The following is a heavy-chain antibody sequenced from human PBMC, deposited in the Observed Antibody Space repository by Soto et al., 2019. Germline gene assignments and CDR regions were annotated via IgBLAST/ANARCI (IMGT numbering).Heavy chain of an antibody. Sequence: QVQLQESGPGLVKPSQTLSLTCTVSGGSISTVNYWWSWIRQSPDMGLEWIGHIYNGGSTYNNPSGGRRLTMSVDTSKNQLSVPLSSVSAADTAVYYCARGPSGDKVDSWGQGTLVTVSS. V-gene: IGHV4-30-4*01. CDR3: ARGPSGDKVDS. CDR1: GGSISTVNYW. D-gene: IGHD7-27*01. J-gene: IGHJ4*02. CDR2: IYNGGST.